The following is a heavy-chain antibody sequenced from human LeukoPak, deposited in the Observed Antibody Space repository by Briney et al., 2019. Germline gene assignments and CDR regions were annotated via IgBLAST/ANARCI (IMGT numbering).Heavy chain of an antibody. Sequence: GGSLRLSCAASGFTFSNYWMTWVRQAPGKGLEWVAIISYDGSNKYYADSVKGRFTISRDNSKNTLYLQMNSLRAEDTAVYYCTKERGSAYYFDSWGQGTLVTVSS. CDR3: TKERGSAYYFDS. CDR2: ISYDGSNK. CDR1: GFTFSNYW. V-gene: IGHV3-30*18. J-gene: IGHJ4*02.